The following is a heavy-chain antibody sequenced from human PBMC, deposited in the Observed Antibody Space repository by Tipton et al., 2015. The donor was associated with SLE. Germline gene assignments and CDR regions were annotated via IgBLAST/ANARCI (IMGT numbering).Heavy chain of an antibody. CDR3: ARPERGVRLGMDV. CDR1: GGSISSSSYY. V-gene: IGHV4-39*07. D-gene: IGHD3-10*01. CDR2: IYYSGST. J-gene: IGHJ6*02. Sequence: TLSLTCTVSGGSISSSSYYWGWVRPPPGKGLEWIGCIYYSGSTYHNPSLQSRVTISVDTSKNQFSLKLSSVTAAATAVYYCARPERGVRLGMDVWGQGTTVTVSS.